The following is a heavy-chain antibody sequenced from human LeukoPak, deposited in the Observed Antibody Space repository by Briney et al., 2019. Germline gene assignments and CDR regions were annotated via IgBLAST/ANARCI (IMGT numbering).Heavy chain of an antibody. J-gene: IGHJ4*02. CDR1: GFTFSSYG. V-gene: IGHV3-7*01. CDR3: ARQWLVLSFDY. D-gene: IGHD6-19*01. CDR2: IKQDGSEK. Sequence: GGSLRLSCAASGFTFSSYGMHWARQAPGKGLEWVANIKQDGSEKYYVDSVKGRFTISRDNAKNSLYLQMNSLRAEDTAVYYCARQWLVLSFDYWGQGTLVTVSS.